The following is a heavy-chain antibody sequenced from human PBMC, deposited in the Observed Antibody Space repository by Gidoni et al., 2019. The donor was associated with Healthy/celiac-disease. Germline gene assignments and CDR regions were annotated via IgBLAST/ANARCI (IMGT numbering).Heavy chain of an antibody. CDR3: ARTPQRYYYGSGSSQDYYGMDV. J-gene: IGHJ6*02. CDR1: GFSLSTSGMC. Sequence: QVTLRESGPALVKPTQTLTLTCTFSGFSLSTSGMCVSWIRQPPGKALEWLALIDWDDDKYYSTSLKTRLTISKDTYKNQVVLTMTNMEPVDTATYYCARTPQRYYYGSGSSQDYYGMDVWGQGTTVTVSS. V-gene: IGHV2-70*01. CDR2: IDWDDDK. D-gene: IGHD3-10*01.